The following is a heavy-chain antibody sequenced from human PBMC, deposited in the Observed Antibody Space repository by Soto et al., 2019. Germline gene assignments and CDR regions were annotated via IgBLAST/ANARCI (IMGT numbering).Heavy chain of an antibody. CDR2: IKSTSDGGTT. CDR1: GFSFSTYA. Sequence: EVQLLESGGGLVQPGGSLRLSCAASGFSFSTYAMSWVRQAPGKGLEWLGRIKSTSDGGTTYYAAPVEGRFTISRDDSTSTVYLQMRSLKTEDTAFYYCTTTGTIDYWGQGTLVTVSS. D-gene: IGHD1-1*01. J-gene: IGHJ4*02. CDR3: TTTGTIDY. V-gene: IGHV3-15*01.